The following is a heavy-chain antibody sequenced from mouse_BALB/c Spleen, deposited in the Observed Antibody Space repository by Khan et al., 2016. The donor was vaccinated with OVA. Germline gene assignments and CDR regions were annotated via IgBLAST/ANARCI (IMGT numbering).Heavy chain of an antibody. CDR2: IWSGGST. D-gene: IGHD2-3*01. J-gene: IGHJ1*01. V-gene: IGHV2-9*02. Sequence: QVQLKQSGPGLVAPSQSLSITCTVSGFSLTSYGVHWVRQPPGKGLEWLGVIWSGGSTNYNSALKSRLSISKDNSKSQVFLKMNRLQANDTTMCYCAREDGNYWYFDVWGAGTTVTVSS. CDR3: AREDGNYWYFDV. CDR1: GFSLTSYG.